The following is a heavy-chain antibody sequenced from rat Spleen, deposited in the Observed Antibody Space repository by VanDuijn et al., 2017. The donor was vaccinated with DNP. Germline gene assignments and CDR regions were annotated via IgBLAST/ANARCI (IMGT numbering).Heavy chain of an antibody. CDR2: INYSGIT. CDR1: GYSITSSY. Sequence: EVQLQESGPGLVKPSQSLSLTCSVTGYSITSSYWGWIRKFPGSKLEWMGYINYSGITSFSPSLKSRISITRDTSKNQFFLQLSSVTIEDTATYYCARENGGYDYWGQGVRVTVSS. D-gene: IGHD1-11*01. J-gene: IGHJ2*01. V-gene: IGHV3-1*01. CDR3: ARENGGYDY.